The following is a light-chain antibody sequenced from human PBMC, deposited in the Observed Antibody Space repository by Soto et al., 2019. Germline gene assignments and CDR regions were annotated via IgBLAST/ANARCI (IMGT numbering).Light chain of an antibody. CDR3: QQYNNWPPT. J-gene: IGKJ2*01. V-gene: IGKV3-15*01. Sequence: EIVMTQSPATLSVSPGERATLSCRASQSVSSNLAWYQQKPGQAPRLLIYGASTRATGIPATFSGSGSWTEFTLTISSLQSEDFAVYYCQQYNNWPPTFGQGTKLEIK. CDR1: QSVSSN. CDR2: GAS.